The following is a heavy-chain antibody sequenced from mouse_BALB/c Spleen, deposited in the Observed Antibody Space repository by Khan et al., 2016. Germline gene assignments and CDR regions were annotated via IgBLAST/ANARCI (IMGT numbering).Heavy chain of an antibody. CDR3: ARLQSSLDY. J-gene: IGHJ2*01. V-gene: IGHV1S81*02. Sequence: QVQLQQPGAELVNPGASVTLSCKASGYTLTSHWMHWVKQRPGQGLEWIGEINPSNGRTNYNEKFKSKATLTVDKSSSTAYMQRSSPTSEDSAVYYCARLQSSLDYWDQGTTRTVSS. D-gene: IGHD1-1*01. CDR1: GYTLTSHW. CDR2: INPSNGRT.